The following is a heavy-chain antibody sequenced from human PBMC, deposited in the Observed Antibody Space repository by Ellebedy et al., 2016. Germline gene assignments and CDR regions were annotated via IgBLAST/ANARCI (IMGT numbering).Heavy chain of an antibody. D-gene: IGHD5-18*01. CDR3: AREGPVPEHRHTAMVEDY. Sequence: GESLKISCAASGFTFSSYAMSWVRQAPGKGLEWVSAISGSGGSTYYADSVKGRFTISRDNSKNTLYLQMNSLRAEDTAVYYCAREGPVPEHRHTAMVEDYWGQGTLVTVSS. CDR1: GFTFSSYA. CDR2: ISGSGGST. V-gene: IGHV3-23*01. J-gene: IGHJ4*02.